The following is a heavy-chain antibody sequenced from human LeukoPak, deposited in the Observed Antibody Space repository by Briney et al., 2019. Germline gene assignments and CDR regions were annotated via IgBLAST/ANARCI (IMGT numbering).Heavy chain of an antibody. D-gene: IGHD3-22*01. CDR2: IYHSGST. CDR1: GYSISSDNY. Sequence: SETLSLTCAVSGYSISSDNYXVWXXQPPXXXXXWTGGIYHSGSTYYNPSLKSRVTMSVDTSKNQFSLKLSSVTAADTAVYYCARAPRDSSSSNYMRRFDYWGQGTLVTVSS. CDR3: ARAPRDSSSSNYMRRFDY. J-gene: IGHJ4*02. V-gene: IGHV4-38-2*01.